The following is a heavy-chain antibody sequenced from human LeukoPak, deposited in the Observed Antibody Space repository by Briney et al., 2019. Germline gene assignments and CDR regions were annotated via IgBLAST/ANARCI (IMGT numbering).Heavy chain of an antibody. J-gene: IGHJ4*02. CDR3: ARVALYESSGHNYFDY. V-gene: IGHV4-4*02. D-gene: IGHD3-22*01. CDR1: GVSISSNNW. Sequence: SETLSLTCAVSGVSISSNNWWSWVRQPPGTGLEWIGEIYRTGSTNYNPSLKSRVTISLDKSKNQFSLKLSSVTAADTAVYYCARVALYESSGHNYFDYWGQGTLVTVSS. CDR2: IYRTGST.